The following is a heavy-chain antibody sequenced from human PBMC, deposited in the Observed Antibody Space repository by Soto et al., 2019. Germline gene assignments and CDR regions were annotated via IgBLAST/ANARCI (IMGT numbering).Heavy chain of an antibody. Sequence: QVQLVQSGAEVKKPGASVKVSCKASGYTFTSYDINWVRQATGQGLGWMGWMNPHTGNPGYAQKFQGRVTRASITAKITADMEVSSLRTADTAVYYLSRGADFWRGYYGDYWGQGTLVTVSS. D-gene: IGHD3-3*01. J-gene: IGHJ4*02. V-gene: IGHV1-8*01. CDR3: SRGADFWRGYYGDY. CDR2: MNPHTGNP. CDR1: GYTFTSYD.